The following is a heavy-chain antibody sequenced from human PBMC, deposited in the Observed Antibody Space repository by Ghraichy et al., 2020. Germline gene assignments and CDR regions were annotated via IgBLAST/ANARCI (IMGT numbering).Heavy chain of an antibody. CDR1: GGSVSSGGYH. CDR2: VFYSGST. V-gene: IGHV4-61*08. J-gene: IGHJ4*02. CDR3: ARGPSVAAPNAFDY. Sequence: SETLSLTCTVSGGSVSSGGYHWSWIRQPPGKGLEWIAYVFYSGSTNYNPSLKSRVSISVDTSKNQFSLKLSSVTAVDTAVYYCARGPSVAAPNAFDYWGQGTLVTVSS. D-gene: IGHD6-6*01.